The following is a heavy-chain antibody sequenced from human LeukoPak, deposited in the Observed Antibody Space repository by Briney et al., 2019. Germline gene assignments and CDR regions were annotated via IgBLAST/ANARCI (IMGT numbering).Heavy chain of an antibody. J-gene: IGHJ4*02. CDR2: ISDSGGST. D-gene: IGHD6-13*01. CDR3: ARDRIAAAGSAFGY. CDR1: GFTFSSYA. Sequence: GGSLRLSCAASGFTFSSYAMGWVRQAPGKGLDWVSTISDSGGSTYYADSVKGRFTISRDNSKNTLYLQLNSLRAEDTAVYYCARDRIAAAGSAFGYWGQGTLVTVSS. V-gene: IGHV3-23*01.